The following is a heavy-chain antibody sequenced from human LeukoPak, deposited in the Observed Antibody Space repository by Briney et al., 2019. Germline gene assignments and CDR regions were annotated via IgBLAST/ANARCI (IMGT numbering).Heavy chain of an antibody. J-gene: IGHJ3*02. CDR2: IYSGGST. CDR1: GFTVSSNY. D-gene: IGHD4-17*01. V-gene: IGHV3-53*04. CDR3: ARRMTTVTTKGAFDI. Sequence: PGGSLSLSCAASGFTVSSNYMSWVRQAPGKGLEWVSVIYSGGSTYYADSVKGRFTISRHNSKNTLYLQMNSLRAEDTAVYYCARRMTTVTTKGAFDIWGQGTMVTVSS.